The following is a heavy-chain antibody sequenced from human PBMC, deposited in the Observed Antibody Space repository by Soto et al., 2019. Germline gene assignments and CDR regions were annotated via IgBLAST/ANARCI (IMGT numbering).Heavy chain of an antibody. J-gene: IGHJ4*02. CDR2: INHNSGDT. CDR3: AREASAVVSLDY. D-gene: IGHD2-15*01. V-gene: IGHV1-2*02. CDR1: GYIXSAYS. Sequence: GXSXKVSCKASGYIXSAYSMNWVRQAPGQGLEWLGWINHNSGDTIYAQKFQDRVTITCDTCVSTAYLELSSLSSYDTALYYCAREASAVVSLDYWGQGTLGTVS.